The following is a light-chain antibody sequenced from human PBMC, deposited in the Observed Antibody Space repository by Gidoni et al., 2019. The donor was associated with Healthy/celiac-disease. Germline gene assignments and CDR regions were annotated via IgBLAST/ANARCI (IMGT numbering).Light chain of an antibody. Sequence: EIVLTQPPGTLSLSPGERATLPCRASQSVSSSYLAWYQQKPGQAPRLLIYGASSKATVLPDRCSGSGSGTDFTLTSSRLEPEDFAVYYCQQYGSSPLTFGGGTKVEIK. CDR2: GAS. CDR1: QSVSSSY. V-gene: IGKV3-20*01. J-gene: IGKJ4*01. CDR3: QQYGSSPLT.